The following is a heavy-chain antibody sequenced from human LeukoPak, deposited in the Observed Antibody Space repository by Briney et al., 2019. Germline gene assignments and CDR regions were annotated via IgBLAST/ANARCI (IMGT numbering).Heavy chain of an antibody. D-gene: IGHD1-26*01. CDR3: ARGATYACYQDY. V-gene: IGHV4-59*08. Sequence: PSETLSLTCSVSDGSTTGYYWSWIRQPPGKGLEWIAYVYYTGRTLYNPSLESRVTISVDTSKTQFFLTVTSVTAADTAVYYCARGATYACYQDYWGQGTLVTVSS. CDR1: DGSTTGYY. J-gene: IGHJ4*02. CDR2: VYYTGRT.